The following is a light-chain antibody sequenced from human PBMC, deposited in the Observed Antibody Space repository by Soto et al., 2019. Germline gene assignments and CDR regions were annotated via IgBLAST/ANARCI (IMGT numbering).Light chain of an antibody. CDR2: EVT. V-gene: IGLV2-18*02. Sequence: QSVLTQPPSVSGSPGQSVTISCTGTSSDVGSYNRVSWYQQPPGTAPKLLIYEVTHRPSGVPDRFSGSKSGNTASLIISGLQAEDEADYYCSAYTTSSTLIFGGGTKLTVL. J-gene: IGLJ2*01. CDR1: SSDVGSYNR. CDR3: SAYTTSSTLI.